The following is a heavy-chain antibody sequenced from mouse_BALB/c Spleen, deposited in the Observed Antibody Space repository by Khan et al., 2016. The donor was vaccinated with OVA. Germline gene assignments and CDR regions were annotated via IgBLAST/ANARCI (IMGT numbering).Heavy chain of an antibody. CDR2: INYSGST. D-gene: IGHD2-14*01. CDR1: GYSITSDYA. Sequence: EVQLVESGPGLMKPSQSLSLTCTVTGYSITSDYAWNWIRQFPGNKLEWMGYINYSGSTSYHPSLKSRISITRDTSKNQFFLQLNSVTTEDTATYYCARGVRLTYWGQGTLVTVSA. CDR3: ARGVRLTY. V-gene: IGHV3-2*02. J-gene: IGHJ3*01.